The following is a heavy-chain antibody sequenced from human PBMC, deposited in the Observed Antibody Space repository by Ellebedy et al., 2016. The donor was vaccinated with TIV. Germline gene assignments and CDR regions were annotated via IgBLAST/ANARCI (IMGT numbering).Heavy chain of an antibody. Sequence: GESLKISCAASGFTVSSNYMSWVRQAPGKGLEWVSVIYTGGSTYYPDSVKGRFTISRDSSKNTLYLQMNSLRADDTAVYYCARTTTMTTFGPFDLWGQGTRVTVSS. D-gene: IGHD3-16*01. V-gene: IGHV3-53*01. CDR2: IYTGGST. CDR1: GFTVSSNY. J-gene: IGHJ3*01. CDR3: ARTTTMTTFGPFDL.